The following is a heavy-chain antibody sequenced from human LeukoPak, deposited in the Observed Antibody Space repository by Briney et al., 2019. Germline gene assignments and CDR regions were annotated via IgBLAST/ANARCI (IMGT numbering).Heavy chain of an antibody. Sequence: PGGSLRLSCAASGFTFSNYYMNWVRQAPGKGLEWVSSISSGSSYIYYADSLKGRFTISRDNAHNSLYLQMNSLTAEDTAVYYCATGVRGYNSALDYWGQGTLVTVSP. CDR1: GFTFSNYY. V-gene: IGHV3-21*01. D-gene: IGHD6-19*01. J-gene: IGHJ4*02. CDR3: ATGVRGYNSALDY. CDR2: ISSGSSYI.